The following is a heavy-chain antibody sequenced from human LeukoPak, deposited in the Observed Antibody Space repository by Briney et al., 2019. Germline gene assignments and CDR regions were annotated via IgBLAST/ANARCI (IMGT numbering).Heavy chain of an antibody. CDR3: AKEGSVCTNGICRYFDY. D-gene: IGHD2-8*01. Sequence: GGSLRLSCAASGFTFGGSAMHWVRQAPGKGLEWVSGISWNSGSLDYADCVKGRFTTSRDNAKNSLYLQMDSLRAEDTAFYYCAKEGSVCTNGICRYFDYWGQGTLVTVSS. J-gene: IGHJ4*02. CDR2: ISWNSGSL. CDR1: GFTFGGSA. V-gene: IGHV3-9*01.